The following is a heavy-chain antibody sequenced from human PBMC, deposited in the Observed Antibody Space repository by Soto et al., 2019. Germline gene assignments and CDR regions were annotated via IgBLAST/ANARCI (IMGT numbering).Heavy chain of an antibody. V-gene: IGHV3-33*01. CDR2: IWYDGSNK. D-gene: IGHD2-2*01. J-gene: IGHJ6*02. CDR1: GFTFSSYG. CDR3: AREGIGYCSSTSCPLGMDV. Sequence: GGSLRLSCAASGFTFSSYGMHWVRQAPGKGLEWVAVIWYDGSNKYYADSVKGRFTISRDNSKNTLYLQMNSLRAEDTAVYYCAREGIGYCSSTSCPLGMDVWGQGTTVTVS.